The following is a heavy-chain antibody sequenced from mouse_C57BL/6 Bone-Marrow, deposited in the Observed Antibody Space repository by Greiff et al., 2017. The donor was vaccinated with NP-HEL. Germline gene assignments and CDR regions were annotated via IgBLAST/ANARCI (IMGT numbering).Heavy chain of an antibody. D-gene: IGHD1-1*01. V-gene: IGHV14-2*01. CDR1: GFNIKDYY. CDR3: AREITTVVALDY. CDR2: IDPEDGET. J-gene: IGHJ2*01. Sequence: EVKLEESGAELVKPGASVKLSCTASGFNIKDYYMHWVKQRTEQGLEWIGRIDPEDGETKYAPKFQGKATITADTSSNTAYLQLSSLTSEDTAVYYCAREITTVVALDYWGQGTTLTVSS.